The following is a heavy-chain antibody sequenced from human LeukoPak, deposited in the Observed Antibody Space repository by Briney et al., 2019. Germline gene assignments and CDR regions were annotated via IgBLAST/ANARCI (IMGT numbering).Heavy chain of an antibody. J-gene: IGHJ4*02. CDR1: GGSISSYY. V-gene: IGHV4-59*08. CDR2: IYYSGST. Sequence: PETLSLTCTVSGGSISSYYWSWIRQPPGKGLEWIGYIYYSGSTNYNPSLKSRVTISVDTSKNQFSLKLSSVTAADTAVYYCARQMAGGYGGYDYPFDYWGQGTLVTVSS. CDR3: ARQMAGGYGGYDYPFDY. D-gene: IGHD5-12*01.